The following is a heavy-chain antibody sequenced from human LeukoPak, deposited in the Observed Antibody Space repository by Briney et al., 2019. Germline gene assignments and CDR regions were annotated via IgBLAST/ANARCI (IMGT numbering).Heavy chain of an antibody. CDR3: ARHRDSSGRQGYYYMDV. Sequence: GEPLKISCKASGYSFSNYGIGWVRQLPGKGLEWMGIIFPGDSATRYSPSFQGQVTISADKSLSTAYLQWSSLKASDSAIFYCARHRDSSGRQGYYYMDVWGKGTTVTVSS. D-gene: IGHD3-22*01. CDR1: GYSFSNYG. J-gene: IGHJ6*03. CDR2: IFPGDSAT. V-gene: IGHV5-51*01.